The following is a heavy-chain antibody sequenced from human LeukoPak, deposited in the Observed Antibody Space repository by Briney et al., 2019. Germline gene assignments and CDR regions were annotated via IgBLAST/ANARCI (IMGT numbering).Heavy chain of an antibody. D-gene: IGHD3-16*01. CDR3: AREWGDYYYYYYMDV. Sequence: PSETLSLTCTVSGGSISSGSYYWSWVRQPAGKGLEWIGRIYTGGSTNYNPSLKSRVTISVDTSKNQFSLKLSSVTAADTAVYYCAREWGDYYYYYYMDVWGKGTTVTVSS. V-gene: IGHV4-61*02. J-gene: IGHJ6*03. CDR1: GGSISSGSYY. CDR2: IYTGGST.